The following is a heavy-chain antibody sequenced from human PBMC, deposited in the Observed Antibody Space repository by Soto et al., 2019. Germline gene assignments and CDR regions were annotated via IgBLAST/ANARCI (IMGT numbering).Heavy chain of an antibody. D-gene: IGHD3-22*01. Sequence: GGSLRISWAASGFNFSSYAMSWVRQGSGKGLEWVSAISGSGGSKYYADSVKGRFNISRDNSKNTLYLQMNSLKAEDTAVYYCAKYLTPDYNDSSGYYYDYWGQGTLVTVSS. J-gene: IGHJ4*02. CDR1: GFNFSSYA. CDR3: AKYLTPDYNDSSGYYYDY. V-gene: IGHV3-23*01. CDR2: ISGSGGSK.